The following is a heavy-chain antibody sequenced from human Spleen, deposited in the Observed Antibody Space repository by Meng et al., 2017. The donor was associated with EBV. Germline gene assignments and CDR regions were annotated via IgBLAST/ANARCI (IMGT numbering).Heavy chain of an antibody. J-gene: IGHJ4*02. D-gene: IGHD1-26*01. V-gene: IGHV4-34*01. CDR1: GGSFSSYY. CDR3: ARGPYYE. CDR2: INQSGSI. Sequence: VQLQQWGAGLLKPSDTLSLTCAVSGGSFSSYYWSWIRLPPGKGLEWIGEINQSGSIYYNPSLMGRVTISGDTSRNQFSLKLISVTAADTAVYYCARGPYYEWGQGTLVTVSS.